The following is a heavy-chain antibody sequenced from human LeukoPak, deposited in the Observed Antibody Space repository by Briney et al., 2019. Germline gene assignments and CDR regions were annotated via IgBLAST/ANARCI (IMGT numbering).Heavy chain of an antibody. CDR2: IYYSGST. V-gene: IGHV4-31*03. J-gene: IGHJ3*02. CDR1: GGSISSGGYY. CDR3: ARDLRIFGVVIPRGAFDT. Sequence: PSETLSLTCTVSGGSISSGGYYWSWIRQHPGKGLEWIGYIYYSGSTYYNPSLKSRLTISVDTSKNQFSLKLSSVTAADTAVYYCARDLRIFGVVIPRGAFDTWGQGTMVTVSS. D-gene: IGHD3-3*01.